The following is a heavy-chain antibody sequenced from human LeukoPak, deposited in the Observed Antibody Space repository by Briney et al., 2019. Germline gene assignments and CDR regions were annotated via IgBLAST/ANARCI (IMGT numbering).Heavy chain of an antibody. CDR1: GGSITAYY. V-gene: IGHV4-59*01. D-gene: IGHD1-14*01. CDR3: AKDKVPEDY. CDR2: IYYSGSA. Sequence: SETLSLTCTVSGGSITAYYWNWIRQPPGKGLEWIGYIYYSGSADYNRALKSRVTISVDTSKNQFSLKLSSVTAADTALYSCAKDKVPEDYRGKRTLVTASS. J-gene: IGHJ4*02.